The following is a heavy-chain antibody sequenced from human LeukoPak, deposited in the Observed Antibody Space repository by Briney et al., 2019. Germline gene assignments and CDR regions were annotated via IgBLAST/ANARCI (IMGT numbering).Heavy chain of an antibody. J-gene: IGHJ6*03. D-gene: IGHD2-2*03. Sequence: PGGSLRLSCAASGFTFSSYSVNWVRQAPGKGLEWVSSSSSSSSYIYYADSVKGRFTISRDNAKNSLYLQMNSLRAEDTAVYYCARGPPDGYCSSTSCENYYYYYMDVWGKGTTVTISS. CDR1: GFTFSSYS. CDR2: SSSSSSYI. V-gene: IGHV3-21*01. CDR3: ARGPPDGYCSSTSCENYYYYYMDV.